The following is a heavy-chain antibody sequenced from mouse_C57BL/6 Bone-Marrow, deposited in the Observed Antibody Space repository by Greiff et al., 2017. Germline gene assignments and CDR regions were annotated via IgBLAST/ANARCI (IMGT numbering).Heavy chain of an antibody. D-gene: IGHD2-3*01. CDR1: GFTFSNYW. Sequence: EVNLVESGGGLVQPGGSMKLSCVASGFTFSNYWMNWVRQSPEKGLEWVAQIRLKSDNYATHYAESVKGRFTISRDDSKSSVYLQMNNLRAEDTGIYYCTDYGYYPSWFAYWGQGTLVTVSA. J-gene: IGHJ3*01. CDR2: IRLKSDNYAT. V-gene: IGHV6-3*01. CDR3: TDYGYYPSWFAY.